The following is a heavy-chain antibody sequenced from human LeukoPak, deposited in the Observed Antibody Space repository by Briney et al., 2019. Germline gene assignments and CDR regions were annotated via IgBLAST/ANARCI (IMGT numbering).Heavy chain of an antibody. V-gene: IGHV4-4*07. CDR2: IYTSGST. CDR1: GGSINIYY. D-gene: IGHD6-13*01. J-gene: IGHJ4*02. CDR3: ARVTGYVMEDYFDY. Sequence: SETLSLTCTVSGGSINIYYWSWIRQPAGKGLEWIGRIYTSGSTSYNPSLKTRVTMSVDTSKNQFSLKLSSVTAADTAVYYCARVTGYVMEDYFDYWGQGTLVTVSS.